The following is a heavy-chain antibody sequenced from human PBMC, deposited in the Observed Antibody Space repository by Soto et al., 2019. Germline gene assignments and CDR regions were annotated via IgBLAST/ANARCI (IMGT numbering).Heavy chain of an antibody. V-gene: IGHV4-61*01. Sequence: SETLSLTCNVAGGSVSSVKYFWSWIRQPPGKGLEWIAYIYNNGNTNYNPSLKSRATMSVDTYKNQYSLKLTSVTAADSAVYFCARTVMPVGNLAAFDQWGQGVLVTVSS. CDR2: IYNNGNT. D-gene: IGHD7-27*01. J-gene: IGHJ4*02. CDR1: GGSVSSVKYF. CDR3: ARTVMPVGNLAAFDQ.